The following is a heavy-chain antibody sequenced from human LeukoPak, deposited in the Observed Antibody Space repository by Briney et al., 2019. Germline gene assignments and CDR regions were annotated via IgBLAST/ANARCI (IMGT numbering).Heavy chain of an antibody. D-gene: IGHD3-10*01. V-gene: IGHV1-2*02. J-gene: IGHJ4*02. CDR1: GYTFTGYY. CDR3: ARNPVRGVIIGGY. CDR2: INPNSGGT. Sequence: ASVKVPCKASGYTFTGYYMHWVRQAPGQGLEWMGWINPNSGGTNYAQKFQGRVTMTRDTSISTAYMELSRLRSDDTAVYYCARNPVRGVIIGGYWGQGALVTVSS.